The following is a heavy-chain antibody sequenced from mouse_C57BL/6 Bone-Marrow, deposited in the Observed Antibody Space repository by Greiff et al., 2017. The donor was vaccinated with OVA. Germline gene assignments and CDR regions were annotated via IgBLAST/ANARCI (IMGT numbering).Heavy chain of an antibody. CDR1: GYTFTSYG. Sequence: EVQGVESGAELVRPGSSVKMSCKTSGYTFTSYGINWVKQRPGQGLEWIGYINIGNGYTEYNEKLKGKATLTSDTSSSTAYMQLSSLTSEDSAIYFVARDETGRGDYWGQGTSVTGSS. V-gene: IGHV1-58*01. CDR2: INIGNGYT. CDR3: ARDETGRGDY. D-gene: IGHD4-1*01. J-gene: IGHJ4*01.